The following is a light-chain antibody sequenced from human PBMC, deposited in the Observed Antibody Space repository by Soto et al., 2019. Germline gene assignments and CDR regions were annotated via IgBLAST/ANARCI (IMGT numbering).Light chain of an antibody. Sequence: EIVLTQSSGTLSLSPGERATLSCRASQSISSNYLAWYQQKPGQAPRPLIYGASSRATGIPDRFSGSGSGTDFTLTISRLEPEDFAVYYCQHYSSSPYTFVQGTKLEIK. J-gene: IGKJ2*01. CDR3: QHYSSSPYT. V-gene: IGKV3-20*01. CDR1: QSISSNY. CDR2: GAS.